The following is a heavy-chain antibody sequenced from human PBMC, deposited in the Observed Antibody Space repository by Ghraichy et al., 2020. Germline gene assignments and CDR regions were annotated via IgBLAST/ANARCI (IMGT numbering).Heavy chain of an antibody. J-gene: IGHJ5*02. D-gene: IGHD5-18*01. Sequence: SETLSLTCTVSGGSISSSSYYWGWIRQPPGKGLEWIGSIYYSGSTYYNPSLKSRVTISVDTSKNQFSLKLSSVTAADTAVYYCARYRIQLWFNWFDPWGQGTLVSVSS. CDR3: ARYRIQLWFNWFDP. CDR2: IYYSGST. V-gene: IGHV4-39*01. CDR1: GGSISSSSYY.